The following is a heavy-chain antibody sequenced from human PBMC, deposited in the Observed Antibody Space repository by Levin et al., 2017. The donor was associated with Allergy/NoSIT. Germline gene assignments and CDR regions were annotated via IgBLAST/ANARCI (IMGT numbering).Heavy chain of an antibody. CDR3: ASQTGLYSSGWYFSR. D-gene: IGHD6-19*01. V-gene: IGHV3-33*01. CDR1: GFTFSSYG. Sequence: GESLKSSCAASGFTFSSYGMHWVRQAPGKGLEWVAVIWYDGSNKYYADSVKGRFTISRDNSKNTLYLQMNSLRAEDTAVYYCASQTGLYSSGWYFSRWGQGTLVTVSS. CDR2: IWYDGSNK. J-gene: IGHJ4*02.